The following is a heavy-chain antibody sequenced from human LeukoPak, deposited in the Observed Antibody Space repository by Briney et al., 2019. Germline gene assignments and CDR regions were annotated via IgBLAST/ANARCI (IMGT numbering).Heavy chain of an antibody. CDR3: AKLPNYYDSSGYYY. J-gene: IGHJ4*02. CDR2: ISGSGGST. D-gene: IGHD3-22*01. V-gene: IGHV3-23*01. Sequence: GGSLRLSCAASGFTFSSYAMSWVRQAPGKGLEWVSAISGSGGSTYYADSVKGRFTISRDNSKNTLCLQMNSLRAEDTAVYYCAKLPNYYDSSGYYYWGQGTLVTVSS. CDR1: GFTFSSYA.